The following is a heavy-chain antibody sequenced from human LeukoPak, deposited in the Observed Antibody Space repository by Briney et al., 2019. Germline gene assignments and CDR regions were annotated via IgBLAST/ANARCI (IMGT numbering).Heavy chain of an antibody. CDR1: GFTFSSFS. V-gene: IGHV3-21*01. D-gene: IGHD4-23*01. J-gene: IGHJ4*02. CDR2: ISSSSSYI. Sequence: PGGSLRLSCSASGFTFSSFSMNWVRQAPGKGLEWVLSISSSSSYIYYADSVKGRFTISRDNAKNSLYLQMNSLRAEDTAVYYCARDYGGSSPFDYWGQGTLVTVSS. CDR3: ARDYGGSSPFDY.